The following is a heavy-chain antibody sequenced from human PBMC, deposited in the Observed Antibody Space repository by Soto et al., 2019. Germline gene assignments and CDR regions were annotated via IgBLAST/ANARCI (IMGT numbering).Heavy chain of an antibody. V-gene: IGHV1-8*01. CDR2: MNPNSGNT. CDR3: AREDFYGSGSYGY. Sequence: QVQLLQSGAEVKKPGASVKVSCTASGYTFPSYNINGVRQATGQGPEWMGWMNPNSGNTGYAQKFQGRVTMTRDSSISTAYMELSSLRSEDTAVYYCAREDFYGSGSYGYWGQGTLVTVSS. D-gene: IGHD3-10*01. J-gene: IGHJ4*02. CDR1: GYTFPSYN.